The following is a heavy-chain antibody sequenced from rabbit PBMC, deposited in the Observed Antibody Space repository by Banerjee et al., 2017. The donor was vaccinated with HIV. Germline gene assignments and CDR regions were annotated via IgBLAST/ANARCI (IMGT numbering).Heavy chain of an antibody. D-gene: IGHD4-1*01. J-gene: IGHJ4*01. CDR2: INAADDSKI. V-gene: IGHV1S45*01. CDR1: GFSFNDNYW. Sequence: QEQLEESGGGLVKPEGSLTLTCKASGFSFNDNYWICWVRQAPVTGLEWIACINAADDSKICYASWAKGRFTISKTSSTTVTLQMTSLTAADTATYFCARYISGWDYFDLWGPGTLVTVS. CDR3: ARYISGWDYFDL.